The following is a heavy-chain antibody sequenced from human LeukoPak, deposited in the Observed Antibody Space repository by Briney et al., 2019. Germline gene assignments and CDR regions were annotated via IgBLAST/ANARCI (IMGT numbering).Heavy chain of an antibody. CDR1: GGTFSSYA. CDR2: IIPIFGTA. D-gene: IGHD4-23*01. J-gene: IGHJ6*03. V-gene: IGHV1-69*05. Sequence: SVKVSCKASGGTFSSYAISWVRQAPGQGLEWMGGIIPIFGTANYAQKFQGRVTITTDESTSTAYMELSSLRSEDTAVYYCARGPLYGGNSVGYYYYYMDVWGKGTTVTVSS. CDR3: ARGPLYGGNSVGYYYYYMDV.